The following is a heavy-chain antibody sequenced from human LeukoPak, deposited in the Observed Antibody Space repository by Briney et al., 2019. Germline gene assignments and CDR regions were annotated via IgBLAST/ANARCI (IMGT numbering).Heavy chain of an antibody. CDR3: ARLRYGSGNYARPYWYFDF. CDR1: GGSISSYY. V-gene: IGHV4-59*08. J-gene: IGHJ2*01. D-gene: IGHD3-10*01. CDR2: IYYTGST. Sequence: SSETLSLTCTVSGGSISSYYWSWIRQPPGKGLEWIGYIYYTGSTNYDPSLKSRVILSVDTSKNQFSLKLSSVTAADTAVYYCARLRYGSGNYARPYWYFDFWGRGTLVTVSS.